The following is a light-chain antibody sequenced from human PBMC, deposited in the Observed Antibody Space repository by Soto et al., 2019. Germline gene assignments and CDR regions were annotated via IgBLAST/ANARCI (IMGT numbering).Light chain of an antibody. J-gene: IGKJ1*01. Sequence: EIFLTQSPGTLSLSPGDRYTRSRRAIQIVSSSYLAWYQQKPGQAPRLLIYDAYNRATDIPDRFSGSGSGTDFTLTIRKLEPEDFAVYYCQKHSHWPQWPLGNGHKV. CDR2: DAY. V-gene: IGKV3D-20*02. CDR3: QKHSHWPQWP. CDR1: QIVSSSY.